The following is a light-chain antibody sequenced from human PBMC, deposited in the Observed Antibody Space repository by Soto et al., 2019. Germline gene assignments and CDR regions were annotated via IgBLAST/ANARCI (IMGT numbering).Light chain of an antibody. CDR1: QSVSSY. CDR3: QQRSNWLT. CDR2: DAS. V-gene: IGKV3-11*01. J-gene: IGKJ4*01. Sequence: EIVLTQSPATLSLSPGERATLSCRASQSVSSYLAWYQQKPGQAPRLLIYDASGRATGIPARFSGSGSGTDFTLTISSLEPEEFAVYYCQQRSNWLTFGGGTKVEIK.